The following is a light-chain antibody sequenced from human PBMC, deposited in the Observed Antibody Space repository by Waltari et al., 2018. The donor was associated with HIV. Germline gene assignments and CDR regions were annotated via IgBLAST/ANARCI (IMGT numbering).Light chain of an antibody. Sequence: DIQLTQSPSFLSASVGDRVTITCRASQGIGSSLDWYQQKPGKAPKLLIYAASNLQSGVPSRFSASGSGTEFTLTITSLQPEDFATYFCQELDSYPLTFGGGTKVDIK. CDR3: QELDSYPLT. J-gene: IGKJ4*01. CDR2: AAS. V-gene: IGKV1-9*01. CDR1: QGIGSS.